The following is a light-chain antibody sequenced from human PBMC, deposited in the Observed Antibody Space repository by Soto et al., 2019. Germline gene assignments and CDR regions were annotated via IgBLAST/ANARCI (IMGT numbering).Light chain of an antibody. J-gene: IGLJ1*01. Sequence: QSVLIQPRSVSGSPGQSVTISCTGTSSDVGVYKYVSWYRQHQGKAPKLMIYDVITRPSGVPDRFSGSKSGNTASLTISGLQAEDEADYYCCSYAGDYTFVFGSGTKVTVL. CDR1: SSDVGVYKY. CDR2: DVI. CDR3: CSYAGDYTFV. V-gene: IGLV2-11*01.